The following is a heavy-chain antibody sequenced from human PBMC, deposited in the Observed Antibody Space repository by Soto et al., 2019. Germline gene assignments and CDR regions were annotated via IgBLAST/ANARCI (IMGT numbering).Heavy chain of an antibody. CDR1: GGSISSYY. D-gene: IGHD6-6*01. CDR2: NFYSGST. Sequence: PSETLSLTCTVSGGSISSYYWGWIRQPPGKGLEWIGYNFYSGSTRYNPSLKSRVTISVDTSKNQFSLKLSSVTAADTAVYYCARGGVLEQLVISPLSSYYYMDVWGKGTTVTVSS. J-gene: IGHJ6*03. CDR3: ARGGVLEQLVISPLSSYYYMDV. V-gene: IGHV4-59*12.